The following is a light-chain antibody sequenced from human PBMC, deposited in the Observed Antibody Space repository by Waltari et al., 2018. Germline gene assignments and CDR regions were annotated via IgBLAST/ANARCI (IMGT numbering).Light chain of an antibody. CDR3: SSYTSSYTYV. V-gene: IGLV2-14*03. CDR2: DVS. CDR1: SSDVGSYNY. Sequence: QSALAQPASVSVSPGQALTISCPGTSSDVGSYNYVSWYQQHPGKGPKLIIYDVSERPSGVSNRFSGSKSGNTASLTISGLQAEDEADYYCSSYTSSYTYVFGTGTKVTVL. J-gene: IGLJ1*01.